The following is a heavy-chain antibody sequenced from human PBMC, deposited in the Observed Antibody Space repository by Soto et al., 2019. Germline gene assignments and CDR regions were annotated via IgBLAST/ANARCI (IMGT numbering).Heavy chain of an antibody. V-gene: IGHV1-8*01. D-gene: IGHD3-9*01. J-gene: IGHJ5*02. Sequence: ASVKVSCKASGYTFTSYDINWVRQATGQGLEWMGWMNPNSGNTGYAQKFQGRVTMTRNTSISTAYMELSSLRSEDTAVYYCARGSELRYFDWLFGFDPWGQGTLVTVSS. CDR3: ARGSELRYFDWLFGFDP. CDR1: GYTFTSYD. CDR2: MNPNSGNT.